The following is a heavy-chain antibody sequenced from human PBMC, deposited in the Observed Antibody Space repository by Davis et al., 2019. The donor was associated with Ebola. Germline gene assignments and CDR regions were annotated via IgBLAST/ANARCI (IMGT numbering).Heavy chain of an antibody. Sequence: GESLKISCKGSGYSFTSYWIGWVRQIPGKGLEWMGVIYPADSDTRYSPSFQGQVTISADKSISTAYLQWSSLKASDTAMYYCARSSGDYYYGMDVWGQGTTVTVSS. CDR2: IYPADSDT. J-gene: IGHJ6*02. CDR1: GYSFTSYW. CDR3: ARSSGDYYYGMDV. V-gene: IGHV5-51*01. D-gene: IGHD4-17*01.